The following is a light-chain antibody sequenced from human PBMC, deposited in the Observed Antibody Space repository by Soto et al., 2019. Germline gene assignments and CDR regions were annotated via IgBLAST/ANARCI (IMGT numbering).Light chain of an antibody. CDR3: QNYDSVPRT. V-gene: IGKV1-27*01. J-gene: IGKJ1*01. Sequence: DIQMTQSPSSLSASVGDTVTITCRASQGINNYLAWFQQRPGKVPKLLIYAASTLQSGVPSRFRGSRSGTDFTLTISSLQPEDVATFYCQNYDSVPRTFGQGTRWKSN. CDR2: AAS. CDR1: QGINNY.